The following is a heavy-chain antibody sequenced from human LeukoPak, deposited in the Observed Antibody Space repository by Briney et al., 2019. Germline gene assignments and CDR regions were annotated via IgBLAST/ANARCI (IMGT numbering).Heavy chain of an antibody. D-gene: IGHD2-15*01. J-gene: IGHJ4*02. CDR2: IKSKSDGGTT. CDR3: TTRRQDGW. CDR1: GFTFSDAW. V-gene: IGHV3-15*01. Sequence: PGGSLRLSCVGSGFTFSDAWMSWVRQAPGKGLECVRRIKSKSDGGTTDCVAPVKGRFTISRDDSRNTLYLQMNSLKTEDTAVYYCTTRRQDGWWGQGTLVTVS.